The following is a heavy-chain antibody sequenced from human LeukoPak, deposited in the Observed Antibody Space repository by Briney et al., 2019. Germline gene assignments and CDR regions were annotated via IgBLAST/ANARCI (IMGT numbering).Heavy chain of an antibody. V-gene: IGHV4-59*12. J-gene: IGHJ5*02. CDR2: IYYSGST. CDR3: ARDSNSRLTMVRGVLGWFDP. CDR1: GGSISSYY. D-gene: IGHD3-10*01. Sequence: SETLSLTCTVPGGSISSYYWSWIRQPPGKGLEWIGYIYYSGSTNYNPSLKSRVTISVDTSKNQFSLKLTSMTAADTAVYYCARDSNSRLTMVRGVLGWFDPWGPGILVSVSS.